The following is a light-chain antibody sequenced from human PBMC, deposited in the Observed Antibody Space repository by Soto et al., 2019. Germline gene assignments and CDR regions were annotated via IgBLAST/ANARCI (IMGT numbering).Light chain of an antibody. V-gene: IGLV7-46*01. Sequence: QAVVTQEPSLTVSPGGTVTLTCGSSTGAVTSGHHPYWLQQKPGQAPRTLIYHTTNTLSWTPARFSGSLLGGKAALTLSGAQPEDEALYYCLLTDSGPGVFGGGTQLTVL. CDR2: HTT. J-gene: IGLJ3*02. CDR1: TGAVTSGHH. CDR3: LLTDSGPGV.